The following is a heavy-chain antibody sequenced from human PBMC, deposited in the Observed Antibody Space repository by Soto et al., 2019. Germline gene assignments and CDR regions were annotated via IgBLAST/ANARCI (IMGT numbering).Heavy chain of an antibody. CDR1: GYTLTELS. D-gene: IGHD6-13*01. V-gene: IGHV1-24*01. CDR2: FDPEDGET. Sequence: GASVKVSCKVSGYTLTELSMHWVRQAPGKGLEWMGGFDPEDGETIYAQKFQGRVTMTEDTSTDTAYMELGSLRSEDTAVYYCATDPGYSSSWYYFDYWGQGTLVTVS. J-gene: IGHJ4*02. CDR3: ATDPGYSSSWYYFDY.